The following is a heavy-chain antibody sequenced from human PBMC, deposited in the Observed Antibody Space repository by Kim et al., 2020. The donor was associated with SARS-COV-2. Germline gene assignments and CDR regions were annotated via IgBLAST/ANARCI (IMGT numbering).Heavy chain of an antibody. CDR3: ARLSSGWFEY. J-gene: IGHJ4*02. V-gene: IGHV4-39*01. CDR1: GGSISSSSYY. Sequence: SETLSLTCSVSGGSISSSSYYWGWIRQPPGKGLERIGSIYYTGSTYYNPSLKSRVTISVDTSKNQFSVRLSSVTAADTAVYYCARLSSGWFEYWGQGTLVTVSS. CDR2: IYYTGST. D-gene: IGHD6-19*01.